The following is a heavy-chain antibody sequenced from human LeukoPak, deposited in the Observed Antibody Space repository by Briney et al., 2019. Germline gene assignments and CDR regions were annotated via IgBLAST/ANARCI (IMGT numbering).Heavy chain of an antibody. J-gene: IGHJ6*02. D-gene: IGHD6-19*01. Sequence: PSETLSLTCTVSGGSISTDASYWAWIRQPPGKGLEWIGSIYYSGSTYYSTSLKSRVTLSVDTSKNQFSLKMSSVTAADTAVFYCARLFSRGWEYHFGLDVWGQGTTVTVS. V-gene: IGHV4-39*01. CDR2: IYYSGST. CDR1: GGSISTDASY. CDR3: ARLFSRGWEYHFGLDV.